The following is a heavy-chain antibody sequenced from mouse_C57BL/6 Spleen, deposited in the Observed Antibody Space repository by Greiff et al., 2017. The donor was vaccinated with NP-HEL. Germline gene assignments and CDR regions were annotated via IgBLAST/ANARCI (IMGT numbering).Heavy chain of an antibody. J-gene: IGHJ2*01. CDR1: GYTFTSSW. D-gene: IGHD2-2*01. CDR2: IYPNSGST. Sequence: QVQLQQPGAELVKPGASVTLSCKASGYTFTSSWMHWVKQRPGQGLEWIGMIYPNSGSTNYNEKFKSKATLTVDKSSSTAYMQLSSLTSEDSAVYYCARCNLYGYSYYFDYWGQGTTLTVSS. V-gene: IGHV1-64*01. CDR3: ARCNLYGYSYYFDY.